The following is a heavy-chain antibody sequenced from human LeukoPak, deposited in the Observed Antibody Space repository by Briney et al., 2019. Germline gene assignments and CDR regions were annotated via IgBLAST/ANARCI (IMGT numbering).Heavy chain of an antibody. CDR2: IYYSGST. CDR3: ARDTVYSGSYYSWFDP. J-gene: IGHJ5*02. Sequence: SETLSLTCTVSGGSISSSSYYWGWIRQPPGKGLEWIGSIYYSGSTYYNPSLKSRVTISVDTSKNQFSLKLSSVTAADTAVYYCARDTVYSGSYYSWFDPWGQGTLVTVSS. D-gene: IGHD1-26*01. V-gene: IGHV4-39*07. CDR1: GGSISSSSYY.